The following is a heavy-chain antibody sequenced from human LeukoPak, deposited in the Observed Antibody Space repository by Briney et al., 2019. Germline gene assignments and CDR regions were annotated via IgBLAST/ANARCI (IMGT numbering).Heavy chain of an antibody. J-gene: IGHJ2*01. CDR1: GFTFSSYS. CDR3: ARAGYSSTWYSRYFDL. CDR2: ISSSSSYI. D-gene: IGHD6-13*01. V-gene: IGHV3-21*01. Sequence: PGGSLRLSCAASGFTFSSYSMNWVRPAPRRRLGLASFISSSSSYIYYADSVKRRFTISRDNVKSSLYLQMSSLRAEDTAVYYCARAGYSSTWYSRYFDLWGRGTLVTVSS.